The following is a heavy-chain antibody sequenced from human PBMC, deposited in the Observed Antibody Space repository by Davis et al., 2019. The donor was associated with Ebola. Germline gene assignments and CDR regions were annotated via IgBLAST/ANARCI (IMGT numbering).Heavy chain of an antibody. CDR3: ARRGHDYVWGSLAFFEY. J-gene: IGHJ4*02. Sequence: GESLKISCAVSGFTFRDYGIHWVRQAPGKGLEWVAAIWYDENKIYYADSVQGRFSISRDNSKNIVDLQMDNLRAEDTAVYFCARRGHDYVWGSLAFFEYWGQGTLVTVSS. CDR2: IWYDENKI. V-gene: IGHV3-33*01. D-gene: IGHD3-16*01. CDR1: GFTFRDYG.